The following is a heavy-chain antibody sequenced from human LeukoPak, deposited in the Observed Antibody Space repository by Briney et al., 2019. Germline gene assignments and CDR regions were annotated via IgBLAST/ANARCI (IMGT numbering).Heavy chain of an antibody. CDR1: GFTFSAYA. CDR2: IGSDNKP. J-gene: IGHJ4*02. Sequence: GGSLRLSCEASGFTFSAYAMTWVRQAPGKGLEWVSSIGSDNKPHYSESVKGRFAISRDNSKSMLFLQMKSLRAEDTAVYYCARDFYCSRTSCYAPSFDYWGQGTLVTVSS. CDR3: ARDFYCSRTSCYAPSFDY. D-gene: IGHD2-2*01. V-gene: IGHV3-23*01.